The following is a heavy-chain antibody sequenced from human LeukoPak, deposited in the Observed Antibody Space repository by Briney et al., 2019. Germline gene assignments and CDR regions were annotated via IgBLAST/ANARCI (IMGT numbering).Heavy chain of an antibody. Sequence: PGGSLRLSCAASGFTLSNYWMYWVRQAPGKGLEWVSVIYSGGSTHYADSVKGRFTISRDNSKNTLYLQMNSLRAEDTAVYYCARGANYYGSGSYYSPPTYFDYWGQGTLVTVSS. V-gene: IGHV3-66*01. D-gene: IGHD3-10*01. CDR3: ARGANYYGSGSYYSPPTYFDY. J-gene: IGHJ4*02. CDR2: IYSGGST. CDR1: GFTLSNYW.